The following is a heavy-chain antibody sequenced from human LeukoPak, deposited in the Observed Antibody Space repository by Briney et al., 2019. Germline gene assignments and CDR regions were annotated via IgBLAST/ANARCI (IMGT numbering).Heavy chain of an antibody. CDR2: ISSSGNTI. V-gene: IGHV3-11*04. Sequence: GGSLRLSCAASGLTSSDYYMSWIRQAPGKGLEWVSYISSSGNTIYYADSVKGRFTISRDNAKNSLYLQMNSLRAEDTAVYYCARDAYYYDSSGYYVYWGQGTLVTVSS. D-gene: IGHD3-22*01. CDR1: GLTSSDYY. J-gene: IGHJ4*02. CDR3: ARDAYYYDSSGYYVY.